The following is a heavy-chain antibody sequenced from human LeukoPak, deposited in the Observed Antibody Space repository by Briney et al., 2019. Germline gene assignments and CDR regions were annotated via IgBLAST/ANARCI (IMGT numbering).Heavy chain of an antibody. D-gene: IGHD5-18*01. CDR2: IYYSGST. V-gene: IGHV4-59*01. CDR3: ARVEGSYGYDYYYGLDV. J-gene: IGHJ6*04. Sequence: SETLSLTCTVSGGSISRYYWSWIRQPPGKGLEWIGYIYYSGSTNYNPSLKSRVTISVDTSKNQFSLKLSSVTAADTAVYYCARVEGSYGYDYYYGLDVRGKGTTVTVSS. CDR1: GGSISRYY.